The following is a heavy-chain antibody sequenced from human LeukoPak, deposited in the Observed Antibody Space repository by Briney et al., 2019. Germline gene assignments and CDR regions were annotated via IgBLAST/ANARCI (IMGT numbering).Heavy chain of an antibody. Sequence: GGSLRLSCATSGFSFSSYAMSWVRQAPGKGLEWVSAMSSSDDGRDYAASVRGRFTISRDTFRSTLYLQMNSLRAEDAAVYYCAKAPVTSCRGAFCYPFDYWGQGTLVTVSS. J-gene: IGHJ4*02. CDR2: MSSSDDGR. CDR3: AKAPVTSCRGAFCYPFDY. D-gene: IGHD2-15*01. CDR1: GFSFSSYA. V-gene: IGHV3-23*01.